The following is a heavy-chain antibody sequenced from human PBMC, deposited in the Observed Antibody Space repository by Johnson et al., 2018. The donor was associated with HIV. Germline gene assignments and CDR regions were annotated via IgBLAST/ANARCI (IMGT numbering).Heavy chain of an antibody. CDR1: GFTVSSNY. J-gene: IGHJ3*01. CDR2: IYRGGST. CDR3: AREGDDVSSSYCELYAFDV. V-gene: IGHV3-66*01. D-gene: IGHD3-22*01. Sequence: VQLVESGGGLVPPGGSLRLSCAASGFTVSSNYMSWVRQAPGKGLEWVSVIYRGGSTYYPCSVKGRFSISRDNAKDSMYLQMNSLRAEDTAVYYCAREGDDVSSSYCELYAFDVWGQGTTVIVSS.